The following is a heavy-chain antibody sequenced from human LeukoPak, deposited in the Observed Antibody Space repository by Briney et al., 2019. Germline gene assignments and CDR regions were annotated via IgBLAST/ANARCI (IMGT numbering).Heavy chain of an antibody. J-gene: IGHJ4*02. CDR2: ISSYGDNT. CDR1: GLTFSTYA. Sequence: GGSRSLSCAPSGLTFSTYAMHWVRQAPGKGLEYVSAISSYGDNTYYANSVKGRFTISRDNSKNTLYLQMGSLKAEDMAVYYCATEGHNWNHFDYWGQGTLVTVSS. CDR3: ATEGHNWNHFDY. D-gene: IGHD1-1*01. V-gene: IGHV3-64*01.